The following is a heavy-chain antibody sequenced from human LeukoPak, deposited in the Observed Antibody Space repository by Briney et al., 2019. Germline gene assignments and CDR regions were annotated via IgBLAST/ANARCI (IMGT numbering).Heavy chain of an antibody. CDR2: INPNSGGT. J-gene: IGHJ6*03. Sequence: GASVKVSCKASGYTFTGYYMHWVRQAPGQGLEWMGWINPNSGGTNYAQKFQGRVTMTRDTSISTAYMELSRLRSDDTAVYYCAKSGGFYCSSTSCIPPPHYYYYMDVWGKGTTVTVSS. CDR3: AKSGGFYCSSTSCIPPPHYYYYMDV. V-gene: IGHV1-2*02. D-gene: IGHD2-2*01. CDR1: GYTFTGYY.